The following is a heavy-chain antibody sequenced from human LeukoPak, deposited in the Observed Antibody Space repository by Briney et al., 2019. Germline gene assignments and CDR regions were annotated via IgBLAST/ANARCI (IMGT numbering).Heavy chain of an antibody. CDR2: ISSSGSTI. CDR1: GFTFSDYY. J-gene: IGHJ4*02. Sequence: GGSLRLSCAASGFTFSDYYMSWIRQAPGKGLEWVSYISSSGSTIYYADSVKGRFTISRDNAKNSLYLQMHSLRAEDTAVYYCARAQRGRCSRSSCYSGEYWGQGRLVTVSS. CDR3: ARAQRGRCSRSSCYSGEY. D-gene: IGHD2-2*01. V-gene: IGHV3-11*04.